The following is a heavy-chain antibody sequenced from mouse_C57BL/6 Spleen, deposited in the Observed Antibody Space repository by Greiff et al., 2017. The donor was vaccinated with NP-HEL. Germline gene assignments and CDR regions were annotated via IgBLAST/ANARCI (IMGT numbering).Heavy chain of an antibody. J-gene: IGHJ2*01. CDR3: ARDWSGDYYFDY. D-gene: IGHD1-3*01. V-gene: IGHV5-16*01. CDR2: INYDGSST. CDR1: GFTFSDYY. Sequence: EVKLVESEGGLVQPGSSMKLSCTASGFTFSDYYMAWVRQVPEKGLEWVANINYDGSSTYYLDSLKSRFIISRDNAKNILYLQMSSLKSEDTATYYCARDWSGDYYFDYWGQGTTLTVSS.